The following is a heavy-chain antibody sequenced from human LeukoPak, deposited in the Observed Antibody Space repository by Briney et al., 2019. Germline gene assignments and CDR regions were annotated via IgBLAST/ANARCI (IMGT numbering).Heavy chain of an antibody. V-gene: IGHV4-61*01. CDR1: GGSLSSAHG. D-gene: IGHD3-10*01. Sequence: PSETLSLTCTVSGGSLSSAHGWSWIRQPPGKGLEWIGYSQNSGCTNCNPSLKSRVTISVDASKNQFSLKLSSVTAADTAVYYCARDYSGSLDYWGQGTLVTVSS. CDR2: SQNSGCT. J-gene: IGHJ4*02. CDR3: ARDYSGSLDY.